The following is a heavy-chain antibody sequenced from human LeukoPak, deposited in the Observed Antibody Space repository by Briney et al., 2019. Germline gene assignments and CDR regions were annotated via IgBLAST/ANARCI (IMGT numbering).Heavy chain of an antibody. CDR1: GFTFSGYS. J-gene: IGHJ4*02. CDR3: ARDPGGGFSDYGDYGVEDY. CDR2: ISSSSSYI. Sequence: GGSLRLSCAASGFTFSGYSMNWVRQAPGKGLEWVSSISSSSSYIYYADSVKGRFTISRDNAKNSLYLQMNSLRAEDTAVYYCARDPGGGFSDYGDYGVEDYWGQGTLVTVSS. V-gene: IGHV3-21*01. D-gene: IGHD4-17*01.